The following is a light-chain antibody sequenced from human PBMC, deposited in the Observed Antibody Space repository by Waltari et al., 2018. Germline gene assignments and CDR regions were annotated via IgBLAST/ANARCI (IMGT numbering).Light chain of an antibody. CDR3: SAWDSGLTVWL. J-gene: IGLJ3*02. CDR2: RNN. CDR1: SKNVSNQE. V-gene: IGLV10-54*04. Sequence: QAGLTQPPSVSADLRQTATHTCPGNSKNVSNQEAAWLQQHQGRPPKLVSYRNNTRPSGISERFSASRSGNTASLTISELQPEDETDYYCSAWDSGLTVWLFGGGTKLTVL.